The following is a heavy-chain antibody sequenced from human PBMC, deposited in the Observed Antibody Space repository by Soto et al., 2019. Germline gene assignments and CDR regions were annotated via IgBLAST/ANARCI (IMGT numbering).Heavy chain of an antibody. CDR3: AIEWELGAFDI. CDR1: GYTFTYRY. V-gene: IGHV1-45*02. Sequence: ASVKVSCKASGYTFTYRYLHWVRQAPGQALEWMGWITPFNGNTNYAQKFQDRVTITRDRSMSTAYMELSSLRSEDTAMYYCAIEWELGAFDIWGQGTMVTVSS. D-gene: IGHD1-26*01. J-gene: IGHJ3*02. CDR2: ITPFNGNT.